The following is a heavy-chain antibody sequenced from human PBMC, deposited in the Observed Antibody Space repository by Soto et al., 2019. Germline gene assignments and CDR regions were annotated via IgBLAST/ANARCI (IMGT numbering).Heavy chain of an antibody. Sequence: GESLKISCKGSGYSFTSYWIGWVRQMPGKGLEWMGIIYPGDSGTRYSPSFQGQVTISADKSISTAYLQWSSLKASDTAMYYCARQVTVTTHLGYYYYGMDVWGQGTTVTVSS. J-gene: IGHJ6*02. CDR2: IYPGDSGT. CDR1: GYSFTSYW. D-gene: IGHD4-4*01. V-gene: IGHV5-51*01. CDR3: ARQVTVTTHLGYYYYGMDV.